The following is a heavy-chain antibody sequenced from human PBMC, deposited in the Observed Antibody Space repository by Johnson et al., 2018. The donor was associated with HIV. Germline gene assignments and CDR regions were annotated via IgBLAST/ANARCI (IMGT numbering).Heavy chain of an antibody. J-gene: IGHJ3*02. V-gene: IGHV3-23*04. D-gene: IGHD3-22*01. Sequence: VQLVESGGGLVQPGGSLRLSCAASGFTFSSYAMSWVRQAPGKGLEWVSAISGSGGSTYYADSVKGRFTISSDNSKNTLYLQMNSLRAEDTAIYYCVRGRISMTVVDLRGGAFDIWGQGTTVTVSS. CDR2: ISGSGGST. CDR3: VRGRISMTVVDLRGGAFDI. CDR1: GFTFSSYA.